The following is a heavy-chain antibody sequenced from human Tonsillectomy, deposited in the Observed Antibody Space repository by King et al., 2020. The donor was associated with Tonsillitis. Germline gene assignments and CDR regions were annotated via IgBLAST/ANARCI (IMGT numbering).Heavy chain of an antibody. Sequence: VQLQESGPGLVKPSETLSLTCTVSGGSISSYYWSWIRQPPGKGLEWIGYIYYSGSTNYNPTLKSRVTISVDTSKNQFSLKLSSVTTADTAVCYCARYCSSTSCYDNFDYWGQGTLVTVSS. CDR3: ARYCSSTSCYDNFDY. CDR2: IYYSGST. CDR1: GGSISSYY. J-gene: IGHJ4*02. V-gene: IGHV4-59*01. D-gene: IGHD2-2*01.